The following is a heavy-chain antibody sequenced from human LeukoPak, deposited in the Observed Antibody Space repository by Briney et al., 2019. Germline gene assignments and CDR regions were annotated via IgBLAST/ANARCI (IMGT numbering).Heavy chain of an antibody. CDR3: ATRLWSGYYMVSFSVVDH. J-gene: IGHJ5*02. Sequence: GGSLRLSCAASGFTFSTYWMSWVRQAPGKGLEWVANIRQDGSKIYYVDSVKGRFTISRDNAKNSLYLQMNNLRAEDTAVYYCATRLWSGYYMVSFSVVDHWGQGTLVTVSS. CDR1: GFTFSTYW. CDR2: IRQDGSKI. D-gene: IGHD3-3*01. V-gene: IGHV3-7*01.